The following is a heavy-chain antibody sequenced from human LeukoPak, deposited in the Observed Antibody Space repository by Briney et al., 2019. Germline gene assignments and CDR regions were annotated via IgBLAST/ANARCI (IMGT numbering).Heavy chain of an antibody. J-gene: IGHJ4*02. CDR1: GYSINNGYY. V-gene: IGHV4-38-2*01. Sequence: SETLSLTCAVSGYSINNGYYWGWIRQPPGKGLEWIGSIYHTGSTYYNPSLKSRVTISVDTSTKQFSLKLSSVTAADTAVYYCARHQFAIALFDYWGQGTLVTVSS. D-gene: IGHD2-2*02. CDR3: ARHQFAIALFDY. CDR2: IYHTGST.